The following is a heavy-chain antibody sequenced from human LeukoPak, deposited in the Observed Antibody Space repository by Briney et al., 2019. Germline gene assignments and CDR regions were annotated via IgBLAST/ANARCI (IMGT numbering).Heavy chain of an antibody. V-gene: IGHV1-18*01. D-gene: IGHD3-9*01. CDR1: GYTFTSYG. J-gene: IGHJ5*02. CDR3: ARVMSGLRYFDWLLEFNWFDP. Sequence: ASVKVSCKASGYTFTSYGISWVRQAPGQGLECMGCISAYNGNTNYAQKPQGRVTMTTDTSTSTAYMELRSLRSDDTAVYYCARVMSGLRYFDWLLEFNWFDPWGQGTLVTVSS. CDR2: ISAYNGNT.